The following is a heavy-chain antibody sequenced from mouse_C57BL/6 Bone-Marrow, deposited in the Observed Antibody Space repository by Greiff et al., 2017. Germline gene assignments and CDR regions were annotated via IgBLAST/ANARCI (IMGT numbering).Heavy chain of an antibody. V-gene: IGHV14-4*01. J-gene: IGHJ3*01. Sequence: VQLQQSGAELVRPGASVKLSCTASGFNIKDDYMHWVKQRPEQGLEWIGWIDPENGDTEYASKFQGKATITADQSSNTAYLQLSSLTSEDTAVYYCTTDDFFAYWGQGTLVTVSA. CDR3: TTDDFFAY. CDR2: IDPENGDT. D-gene: IGHD2-4*01. CDR1: GFNIKDDY.